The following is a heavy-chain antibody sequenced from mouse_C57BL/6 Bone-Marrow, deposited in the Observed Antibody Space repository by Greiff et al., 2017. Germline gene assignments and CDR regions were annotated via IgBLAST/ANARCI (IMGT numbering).Heavy chain of an antibody. CDR3: ARAYDGYYDFAY. CDR2: IDPNSGGT. CDR1: GYTFTSYW. V-gene: IGHV1-72*01. J-gene: IGHJ3*01. Sequence: QVQLKQPGAELVKPGASVKLSCKASGYTFTSYWMHWVKQRPGRGLEWIGRIDPNSGGTKYNEKFKSKATLTVDKPSSTAYMQLSSLTSVDSAVYYFARAYDGYYDFAYWGQGTLVTVSA. D-gene: IGHD2-3*01.